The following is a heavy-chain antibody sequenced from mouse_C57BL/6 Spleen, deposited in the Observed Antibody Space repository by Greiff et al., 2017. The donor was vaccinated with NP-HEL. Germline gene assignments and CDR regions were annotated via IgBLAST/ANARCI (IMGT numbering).Heavy chain of an antibody. J-gene: IGHJ2*01. Sequence: EVKLMESGPGLVKPSQSLSLTCSVTGYSITSGYYWNWIRQFPGNKLEWMGYISYDGSNNYNPSLKNRISITRDTSKNQFFLKLNSVTTEDTATYYCARGITTVVAPLDYWGQGTTLTVSS. CDR1: GYSITSGYY. CDR2: ISYDGSN. CDR3: ARGITTVVAPLDY. V-gene: IGHV3-6*01. D-gene: IGHD1-1*01.